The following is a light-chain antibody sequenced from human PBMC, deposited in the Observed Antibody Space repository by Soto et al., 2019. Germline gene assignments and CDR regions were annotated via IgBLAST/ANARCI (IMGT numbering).Light chain of an antibody. CDR3: AAWDDSLNGYV. V-gene: IGLV1-44*01. Sequence: QSVLTQPPSASGTPGQRVTISCSGGSSNIGTNAVNWYQQLPGTAPKLLIYNNNQRPSGVPDRFSGSESGTSASLAISGLQSEEEADYYCAAWDDSLNGYVFGTGTKVTVL. CDR2: NNN. J-gene: IGLJ1*01. CDR1: SSNIGTNA.